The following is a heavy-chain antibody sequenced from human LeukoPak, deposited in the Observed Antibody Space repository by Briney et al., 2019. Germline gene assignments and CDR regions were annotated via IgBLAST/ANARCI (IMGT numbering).Heavy chain of an antibody. J-gene: IGHJ5*02. CDR1: GGSISSYY. V-gene: IGHV4-59*12. D-gene: IGHD2-2*01. CDR2: IYYSGST. Sequence: SETLSLTCTVSGGSISSYYWSWIRQPPGKGLEWIGYIYYSGSTNYNPSLKSRVTISVDTSKNQFSLKLSSVTAADTAVYYCARGRLSAKYQLPYNWFDPWGQGTLVTVSS. CDR3: ARGRLSAKYQLPYNWFDP.